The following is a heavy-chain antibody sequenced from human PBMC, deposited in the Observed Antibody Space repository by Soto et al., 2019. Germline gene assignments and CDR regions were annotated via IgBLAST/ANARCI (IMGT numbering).Heavy chain of an antibody. CDR3: ARGMQSSTHLGWLDP. D-gene: IGHD3-16*01. CDR1: GYTFIAYY. CDR2: INPRSGGT. Sequence: GASVKVSCKASGYTFIAYYIHWVRQAPGQGLEWMGWINPRSGGTNFAQTFQGRVTMTTDTSISTVSMELSRLRSDDTAVYYCARGMQSSTHLGWLDPWGQGTLVTVSS. J-gene: IGHJ5*02. V-gene: IGHV1-2*02.